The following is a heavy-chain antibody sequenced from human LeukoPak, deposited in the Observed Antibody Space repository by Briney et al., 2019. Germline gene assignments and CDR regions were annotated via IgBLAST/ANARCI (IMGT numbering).Heavy chain of an antibody. CDR2: IYSGGSS. CDR3: ARAPSAQWYFQH. V-gene: IGHV3-53*01. CDR1: GFSVSSNY. J-gene: IGHJ1*01. Sequence: PGGSLRLSCAASGFSVSSNYMSWVRQAPGKGLEWVSVIYSGGSSCYGDSVKGRSTISRDNSKNTLYLQMNSLRAEDTAVYYCARAPSAQWYFQHWGQGTLVIVSS. D-gene: IGHD6-19*01.